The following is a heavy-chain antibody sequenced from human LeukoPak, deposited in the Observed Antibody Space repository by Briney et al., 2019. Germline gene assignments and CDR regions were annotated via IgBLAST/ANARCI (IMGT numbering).Heavy chain of an antibody. CDR1: GGSISSYY. V-gene: IGHV4-59*01. J-gene: IGHJ4*02. CDR3: ARQYSSSLGLYYFDY. D-gene: IGHD6-6*01. CDR2: IYYSGST. Sequence: SETLSLTCTVSGGSISSYYWSWIRQPPGKGLEWIGYIYYSGSTNYNPSLKSRVTISVDTSKNQFSLKLSSVTAADTAVYYCARQYSSSLGLYYFDYWGQGTLVTVSS.